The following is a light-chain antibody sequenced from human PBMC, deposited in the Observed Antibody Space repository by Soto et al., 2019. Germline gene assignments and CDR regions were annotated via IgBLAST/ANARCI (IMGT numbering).Light chain of an antibody. J-gene: IGLJ2*01. V-gene: IGLV1-44*01. CDR1: SSNIGSNT. CDR3: AAWDDSLNGVV. CDR2: INS. Sequence: QSVLTQPPSASGTPGQRVTISCSGSSSNIGSNTVNWYQQLPGTAPKLLIYINSHRPSGVPDRFSGSKSGTSASLAISGLQSDDEADYYCAAWDDSLNGVVFGGGTKLTV.